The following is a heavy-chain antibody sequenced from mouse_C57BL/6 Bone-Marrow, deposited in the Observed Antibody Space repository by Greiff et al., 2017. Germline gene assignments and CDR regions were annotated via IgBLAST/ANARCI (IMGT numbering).Heavy chain of an antibody. J-gene: IGHJ4*01. D-gene: IGHD2-4*01. V-gene: IGHV1-52*01. Sequence: VQLQQPGAELVRPGSSVKLSCKASGYTFTSYWMHWVKQRPIQGLEWIGNIDPSDSETHYNQKFKDKATMTVDKSSSTAYMQLSSLTSEDSAGYYCARRDDYDRDAMDYWGQGTSVTVSS. CDR3: ARRDDYDRDAMDY. CDR1: GYTFTSYW. CDR2: IDPSDSET.